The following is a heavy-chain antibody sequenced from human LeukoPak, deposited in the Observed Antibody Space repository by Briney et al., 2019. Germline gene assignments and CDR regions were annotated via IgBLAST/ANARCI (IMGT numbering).Heavy chain of an antibody. CDR2: IYYSGST. V-gene: IGHV4-59*01. CDR1: GGSISSYY. J-gene: IGHJ4*02. D-gene: IGHD5-18*01. CDR3: ARVGGGYSYGPFDY. Sequence: SETLSLTCTISGGSISSYYWSWIRQPPGKGLEWIGYIYYSGSTNYNPSLKSPVTISVDTSKNQFSLKLSSVTAADTAVYYCARVGGGYSYGPFDYWGQGTLVTVSS.